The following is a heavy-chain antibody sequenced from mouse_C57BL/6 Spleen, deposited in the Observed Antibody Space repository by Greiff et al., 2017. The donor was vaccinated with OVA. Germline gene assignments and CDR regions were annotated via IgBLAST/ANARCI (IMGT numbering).Heavy chain of an antibody. CDR1: GYTFTSYW. J-gene: IGHJ2*01. CDR3: ARGYGSSYGDY. Sequence: VKLQQPGAELVRPGTSVKLSCKASGYTFTSYWMHWVKQRPGQGLEWIGVIDPSDSYTNYNQKFKGKATLTVDTSSSTAYMQLSSLTSEDSAVYYCARGYGSSYGDYWGQGTTLTVSS. CDR2: IDPSDSYT. V-gene: IGHV1-59*01. D-gene: IGHD1-1*01.